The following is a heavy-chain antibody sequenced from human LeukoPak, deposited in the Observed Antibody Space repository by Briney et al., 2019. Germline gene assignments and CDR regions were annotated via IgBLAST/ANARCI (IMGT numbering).Heavy chain of an antibody. CDR3: ARFVLRSNWFDP. CDR2: INPNSGGT. J-gene: IGHJ5*02. V-gene: IGHV1-2*02. CDR1: GYTFIGYY. Sequence: GASVKVSCKASGYTFIGYYMHWVRQAPGQGLEWMGWINPNSGGTNYAQKFQGRVTMTRDTSISTAYMELSRLRSDDTAVYYCARFVLRSNWFDPWGQGTLVTVSS. D-gene: IGHD3-3*01.